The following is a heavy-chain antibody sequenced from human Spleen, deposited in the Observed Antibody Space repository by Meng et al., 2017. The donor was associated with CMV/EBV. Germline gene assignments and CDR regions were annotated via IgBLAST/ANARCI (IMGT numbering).Heavy chain of an antibody. Sequence: GESLKISCVGSGFTFNNYAMSWVRQAPGEGLEWVSGVSNRGGSTYYTASVKGRFTISRDNSENTLHLEMNSLRAEDTAVYYCAKGGGRDVIVPAAGMDVWGQGTTVTVSS. V-gene: IGHV3-23*01. CDR2: VSNRGGST. CDR3: AKGGGRDVIVPAAGMDV. D-gene: IGHD2-2*01. CDR1: GFTFNNYA. J-gene: IGHJ6*02.